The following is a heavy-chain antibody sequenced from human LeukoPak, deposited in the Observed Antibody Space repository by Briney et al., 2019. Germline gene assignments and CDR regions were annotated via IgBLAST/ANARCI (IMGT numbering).Heavy chain of an antibody. V-gene: IGHV4-59*01. CDR1: GDSISSYY. D-gene: IGHD2-21*02. CDR2: IYYSGST. J-gene: IGHJ4*02. Sequence: SETLSLTCTVSGDSISSYYWSWIRQPPGKGLKWIGYIYYSGSTNYNPSLKSRVTISVDTSKNQFSLKLSSVTAADTAVYYCARKVVVTDAFDYWSQGTLVTVSS. CDR3: ARKVVVTDAFDY.